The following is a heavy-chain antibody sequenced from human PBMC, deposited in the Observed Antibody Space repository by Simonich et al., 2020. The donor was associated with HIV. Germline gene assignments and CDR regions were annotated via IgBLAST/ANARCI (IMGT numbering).Heavy chain of an antibody. D-gene: IGHD3-9*01. Sequence: EVQLVESGGGLVQPGGSLRLSCADSGFTFSSYWMHWVRQAPGKRFVEVSQMRRDGRRPRYEVPDKRRFTLSRDNAKITLDLQMNRLRAEDTAVYYCARSRKYYDVLTNYYGGLSFFDYWGQGTLVTVSS. CDR2: MRRDGRRP. CDR3: ARSRKYYDVLTNYYGGLSFFDY. J-gene: IGHJ4*02. CDR1: GFTFSSYW. V-gene: IGHV3-74*01.